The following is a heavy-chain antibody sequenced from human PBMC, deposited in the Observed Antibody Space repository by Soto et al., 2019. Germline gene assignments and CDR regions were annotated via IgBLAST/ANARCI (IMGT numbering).Heavy chain of an antibody. D-gene: IGHD2-21*02. J-gene: IGHJ3*02. Sequence: SETLSLTCTVSGGSISSYYWSWIRQPAGKGLEWIGRIYTSGSTNYNPSLKSRVTMSVDTSKNQFSLKLSSVTAADTAVYYCARDEMAYCGGDCQRDAFDIWGQGTMVTVSS. V-gene: IGHV4-4*07. CDR2: IYTSGST. CDR1: GGSISSYY. CDR3: ARDEMAYCGGDCQRDAFDI.